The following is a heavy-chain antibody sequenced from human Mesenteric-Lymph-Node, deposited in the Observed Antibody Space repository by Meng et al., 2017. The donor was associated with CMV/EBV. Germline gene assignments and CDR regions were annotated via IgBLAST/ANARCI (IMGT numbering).Heavy chain of an antibody. CDR2: ISDSSSYI. D-gene: IGHD6-13*01. J-gene: IGHJ4*02. V-gene: IGHV3-21*01. CDR3: AKELVAAGPIDY. CDR1: GFTFSSYS. Sequence: GESLKISCAASGFTFSSYSMNWVRQAPGKGLEWVSSISDSSSYIYYADAVKGRFTISRDNSKNSLYLQMNILRAEDTAVYYCAKELVAAGPIDYWGQGTLVTVSS.